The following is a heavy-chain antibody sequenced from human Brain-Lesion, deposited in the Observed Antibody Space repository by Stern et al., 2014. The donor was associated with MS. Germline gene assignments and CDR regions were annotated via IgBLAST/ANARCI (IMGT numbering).Heavy chain of an antibody. J-gene: IGHJ4*02. V-gene: IGHV5-51*01. Sequence: VQLVQSGAEVKKPGESMKISCKGSGYRLTSNWIGWVRQMPGKGLEGMGIIWPGDSDTRYSPSFQGKVTISADKSISTAYLQWSSLQASDTAMYYCARRGDSSSSGFDYWGQGTLVIVSS. CDR2: IWPGDSDT. CDR1: GYRLTSNW. CDR3: ARRGDSSSSGFDY. D-gene: IGHD6-6*01.